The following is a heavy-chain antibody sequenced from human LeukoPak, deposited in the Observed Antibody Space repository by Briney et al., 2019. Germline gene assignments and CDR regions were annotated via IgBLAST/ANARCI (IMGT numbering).Heavy chain of an antibody. CDR3: AREGYDILTGYPMFDY. D-gene: IGHD3-9*01. CDR2: INPSGGST. J-gene: IGHJ4*02. V-gene: IGHV1-46*01. Sequence: GASVKVSCKASGYSFTSNYMHWVRQAPGQGLEWMGIINPSGGSTTYARKFQGRVTMTRDTSTSTVYTELSSLRSEDTAVYYCAREGYDILTGYPMFDYWGQGTLVTVSS. CDR1: GYSFTSNY.